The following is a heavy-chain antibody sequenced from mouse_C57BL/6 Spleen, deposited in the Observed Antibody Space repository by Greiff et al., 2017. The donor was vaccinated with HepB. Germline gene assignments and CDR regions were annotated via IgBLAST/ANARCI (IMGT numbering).Heavy chain of an antibody. V-gene: IGHV5-16*01. D-gene: IGHD2-3*01. CDR1: GFTFSDYY. J-gene: IGHJ1*03. Sequence: EVMLVESEGGLVQPGSSMKLSCTASGFTFSDYYMAWVRQVPEKGLEWVANINYDGSSTYYLDSLKSRFIISRDNAKNILYLQMSSLKSEDTATYYCARREEDGWYFDVWGTGTTVTVSS. CDR3: ARREEDGWYFDV. CDR2: INYDGSST.